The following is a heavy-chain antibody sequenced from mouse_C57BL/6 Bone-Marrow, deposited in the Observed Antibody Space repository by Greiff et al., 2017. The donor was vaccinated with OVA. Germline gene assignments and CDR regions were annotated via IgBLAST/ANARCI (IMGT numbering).Heavy chain of an antibody. CDR1: GYTFTSYG. J-gene: IGHJ1*03. V-gene: IGHV1-81*01. Sequence: QVQLQQSGAELARPGASVKLSCKASGYTFTSYGISWVKQRTGQGLEWIGEIYPRSGNTYYNEKFKGKATLTADKSSSTAYMQLSSLTSEDAAVYYGAAGGYCWYFDDWGKGTTVTVSS. CDR3: AAGGYCWYFDD. CDR2: IYPRSGNT. D-gene: IGHD2-3*01.